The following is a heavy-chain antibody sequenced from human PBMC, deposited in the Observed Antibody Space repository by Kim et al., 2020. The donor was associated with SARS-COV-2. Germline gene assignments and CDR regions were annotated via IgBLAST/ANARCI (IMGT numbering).Heavy chain of an antibody. CDR1: GFTFSSYA. J-gene: IGHJ4*01. CDR3: ASPMAAREENTHIDY. CDR2: ISYDGSNK. V-gene: IGHV3-30-3*01. D-gene: IGHD6-13*01. Sequence: GGSLRLSCAASGFTFSSYAMHWVRQATGKGLEWVAVISYDGSNKYYADSVKGRFTISRDNSKNTLYLQMNSLRAEDTAVYYCASPMAAREENTHIDYWV.